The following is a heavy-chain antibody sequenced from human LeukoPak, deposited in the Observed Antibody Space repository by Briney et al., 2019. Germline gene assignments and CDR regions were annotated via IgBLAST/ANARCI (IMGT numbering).Heavy chain of an antibody. CDR3: ARGGLLWFGELPNWFDP. D-gene: IGHD3-10*01. Sequence: SETLSLTCTVSGGSISSSSYYWGWIRQPPGKGLEWIGSIYYSGSTYYNPSLKSRVTISVDTSKNQFSLKLSSVTAADTAVYYCARGGLLWFGELPNWFDPWGQGTLVTVSS. CDR1: GGSISSSSYY. CDR2: IYYSGST. J-gene: IGHJ5*02. V-gene: IGHV4-39*07.